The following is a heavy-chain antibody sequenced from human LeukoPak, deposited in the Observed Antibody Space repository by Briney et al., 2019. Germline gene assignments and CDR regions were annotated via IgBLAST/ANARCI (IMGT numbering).Heavy chain of an antibody. CDR1: GFTFDDYA. D-gene: IGHD4-17*01. V-gene: IGHV3-9*03. CDR2: ISWNSGSI. CDR3: AKARGDYGDYGGALDY. Sequence: PGRSLRLXCAAPGFTFDDYAMHWGRQAPGKGLEWVSGISWNSGSIGYADSVKGRFTISRDNAKNSLYLQMNSLRAEDMALYYCAKARGDYGDYGGALDYWGQGTLVTVSS. J-gene: IGHJ4*02.